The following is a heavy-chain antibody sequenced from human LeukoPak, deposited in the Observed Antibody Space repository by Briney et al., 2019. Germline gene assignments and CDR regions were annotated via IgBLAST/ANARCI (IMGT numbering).Heavy chain of an antibody. J-gene: IGHJ4*02. CDR1: GFTFRNYG. CDR3: ARDGDYYGSGSYLAPDY. Sequence: GRSLRLSCAASGFTFRNYGMHWVRQAPGKGLEWVAIIWYDGSNKYYADSVKGRFTISRDNSKNTLYLQMNSLRAEDTAVYYCARDGDYYGSGSYLAPDYWGQGTLVTVSS. V-gene: IGHV3-33*01. CDR2: IWYDGSNK. D-gene: IGHD3-10*01.